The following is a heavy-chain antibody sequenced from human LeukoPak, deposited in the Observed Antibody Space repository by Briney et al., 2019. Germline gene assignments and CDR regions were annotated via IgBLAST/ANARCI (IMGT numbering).Heavy chain of an antibody. CDR3: AKARRITMIVVEYYFDY. J-gene: IGHJ4*02. CDR1: GFTFSSYA. Sequence: PGGSLRLSCAASGFTFSSYAMSWVRQAPGKGLEWASAISGSGGSTYYADSVKGRFTISRDNSKNTLYLQMNSLGAEDTAVYYCAKARRITMIVVEYYFDYWGQGTLVTVSS. V-gene: IGHV3-23*01. CDR2: ISGSGGST. D-gene: IGHD3-22*01.